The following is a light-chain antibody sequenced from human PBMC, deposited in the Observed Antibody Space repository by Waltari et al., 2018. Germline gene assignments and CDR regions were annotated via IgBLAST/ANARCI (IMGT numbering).Light chain of an antibody. J-gene: IGLJ1*01. V-gene: IGLV3-21*04. Sequence: SYALTQPPSVSVAPGTTARITCGGDNIGSYSVHWYQQKPGQAPVLVIFYDSDRPSGIPERFSCSNSGNTATLTISSVEAGDEAKYYCHVWHPDMDPGVFGPGTEVSV. CDR3: HVWHPDMDPGV. CDR2: YDS. CDR1: NIGSYS.